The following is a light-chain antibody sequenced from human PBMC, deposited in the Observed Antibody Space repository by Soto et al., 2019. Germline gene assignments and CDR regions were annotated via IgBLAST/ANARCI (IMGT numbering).Light chain of an antibody. CDR2: KVS. J-gene: IGKJ5*01. CDR3: MQGTHWPS. CDR1: QSLVYSDGNTY. V-gene: IGKV2-30*01. Sequence: DVVMTQSPLSLPVTLGQPASISCRSSQSLVYSDGNTYLNWFQQRPGQSPRRLIYKVSNRDSGVPERFSGSGSGTHFTLKISRVEAEDVGVYYCMQGTHWPSFGQGTRLEIK.